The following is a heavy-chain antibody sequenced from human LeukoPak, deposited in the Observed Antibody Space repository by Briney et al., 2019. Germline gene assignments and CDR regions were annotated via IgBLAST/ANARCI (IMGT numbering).Heavy chain of an antibody. V-gene: IGHV1-18*01. CDR2: ISAYNGNT. CDR1: GYTFTSYG. D-gene: IGHD6-13*01. CDR3: AREYSSSWKPYGMDV. Sequence: GASVKVSCKASGYTFTSYGISWVRQAPGQGLEWMGWISAYNGNTNYAQKLQGRVTMTTDTSTSTAYMELRSLRSDDTAVYYCAREYSSSWKPYGMDVWGQGTTVTVSS. J-gene: IGHJ6*02.